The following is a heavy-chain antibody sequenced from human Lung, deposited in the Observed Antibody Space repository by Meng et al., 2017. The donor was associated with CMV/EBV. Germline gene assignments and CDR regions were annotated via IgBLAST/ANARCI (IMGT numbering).Heavy chain of an antibody. D-gene: IGHD3-3*01. CDR3: ARYDFWSGYVY. CDR2: INHSGST. Sequence: SXTLSLTCAVYGGSFSGYYWSWIRQPPGKGLEWIGEINHSGSTNYNPSLKSRVTISVDTSKNQFSLKLSSVTAADTAVYYCARYDFWSGYVYLGQGALVTVSS. V-gene: IGHV4-34*01. CDR1: GGSFSGYY. J-gene: IGHJ4*02.